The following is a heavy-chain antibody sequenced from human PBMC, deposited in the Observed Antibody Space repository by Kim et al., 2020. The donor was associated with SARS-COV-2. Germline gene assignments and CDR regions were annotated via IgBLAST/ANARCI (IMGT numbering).Heavy chain of an antibody. CDR3: ARQTARDYSSSCYAPSLSSYSGIDV. D-gene: IGHD6-13*01. J-gene: IGHJ6*02. CDR2: IYYSGST. Sequence: SETLSLTCTVSGGSISSSSYYWGWIRQPPGKGLEWIGSIYYSGSTYYNPSLKSRVTISVDTSKHQFSLKLSSGTAADTAVYYCARQTARDYSSSCYAPSLSSYSGIDVWGPGTPVTVSS. CDR1: GGSISSSSYY. V-gene: IGHV4-39*01.